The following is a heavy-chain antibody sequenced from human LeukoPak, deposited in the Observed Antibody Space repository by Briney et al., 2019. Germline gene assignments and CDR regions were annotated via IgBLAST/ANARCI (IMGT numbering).Heavy chain of an antibody. CDR1: GGSISSYY. D-gene: IGHD2-2*01. J-gene: IGHJ4*02. CDR2: IYYSGST. Sequence: SETLSLTCTVSGGSISSYYWSWIRQPPGKGLEWIGYIYYSGSTNYNPSLKCRVTISVDTSKNQFSLKLSSVTAADTAVYYCARHFSPHPAGNGRFFDYWGQGTLVTVSS. CDR3: ARHFSPHPAGNGRFFDY. V-gene: IGHV4-59*08.